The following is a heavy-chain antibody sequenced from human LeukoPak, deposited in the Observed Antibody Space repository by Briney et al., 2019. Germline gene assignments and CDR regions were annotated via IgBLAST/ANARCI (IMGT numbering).Heavy chain of an antibody. Sequence: SETLSLTCTVSGGSISSYYWSWIRQPPGKGPEWIGYIYYSGSTNYNPSLKSRVTISVDTSKSQFSLKLSSVTAADTAVYYCARDIDTMTNAFDIWGQGTMVTVSS. CDR1: GGSISSYY. CDR3: ARDIDTMTNAFDI. D-gene: IGHD3-22*01. V-gene: IGHV4-59*01. CDR2: IYYSGST. J-gene: IGHJ3*02.